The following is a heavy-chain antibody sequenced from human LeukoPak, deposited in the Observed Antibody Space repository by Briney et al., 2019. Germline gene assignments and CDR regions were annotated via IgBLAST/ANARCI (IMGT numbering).Heavy chain of an antibody. Sequence: SGPTLVNPTQTLTLTCTFSGFSLSTSGVGAGWTRQPPGKALEWLALIYWDDNKRYSPSLKSRLTITKDTSKNQVVLTMTNMDPVDTATYYCAHQGYYDSSGSPDAFDIWGQGTMVTVSS. D-gene: IGHD3-22*01. CDR2: IYWDDNK. V-gene: IGHV2-5*02. CDR1: GFSLSTSGVG. J-gene: IGHJ3*02. CDR3: AHQGYYDSSGSPDAFDI.